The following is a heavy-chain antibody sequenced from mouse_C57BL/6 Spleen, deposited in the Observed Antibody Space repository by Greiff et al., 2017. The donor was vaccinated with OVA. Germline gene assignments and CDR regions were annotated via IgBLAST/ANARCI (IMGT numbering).Heavy chain of an antibody. V-gene: IGHV1-82*01. CDR3: ARSHYDYDVNYAMDY. CDR2: IYPGDGDT. D-gene: IGHD2-4*01. J-gene: IGHJ4*01. Sequence: VQVVEPGPELVKPGASVKISCKASGYAFSSSWMNWVKQRPGKGLEWIGRIYPGDGDTHYNGKFKGNATLTADKSSSTAYMQLSSLTSEDSAVYFCARSHYDYDVNYAMDYWGQGTSVTVSS. CDR1: GYAFSSSW.